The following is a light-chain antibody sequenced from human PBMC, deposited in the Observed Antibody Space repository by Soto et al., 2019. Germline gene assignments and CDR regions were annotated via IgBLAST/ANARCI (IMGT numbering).Light chain of an antibody. V-gene: IGLV1-44*01. CDR2: SNN. CDR3: ASWDDSLVV. CDR1: SSNIGTNT. Sequence: QSVLTQPPSASGTPGQRVTISCSGSSSNIGTNTVIWYQQLPGTAPKLLIYSNNQRPARVPDRFSGSKSGTSASLAISELQSEDEADYYCASWDDSLVVFGGGTQLTVL. J-gene: IGLJ2*01.